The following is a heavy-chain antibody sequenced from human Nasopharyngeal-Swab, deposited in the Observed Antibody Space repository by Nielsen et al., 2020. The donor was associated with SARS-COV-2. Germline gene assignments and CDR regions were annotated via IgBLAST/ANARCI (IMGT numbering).Heavy chain of an antibody. V-gene: IGHV2-5*02. D-gene: IGHD6-19*01. CDR3: AHRSVAVAGPYFDY. J-gene: IGHJ4*02. Sequence: SGPTLVKPPQTLTLTCTFSGFSLSTSGVGVGWIRQPPGKALEWLALIYWDDDKRYSPSLKSRLTITKDTSKNQVVLTMTNMDPVDTATYYCAHRSVAVAGPYFDYWGQGTPVTVSS. CDR2: IYWDDDK. CDR1: GFSLSTSGVG.